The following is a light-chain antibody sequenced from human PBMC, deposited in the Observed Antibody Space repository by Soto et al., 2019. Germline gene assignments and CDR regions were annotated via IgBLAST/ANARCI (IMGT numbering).Light chain of an antibody. CDR3: QQTNTLPLT. J-gene: IGKJ4*01. CDR2: GAS. Sequence: ESLLTHSPGALYLNPGDRATLSCRASQSVNSNYLAWYQQKPGQAPRLLIYGASSRATGIPDRFSGSGSGTDFTLTISSLQPEDSATYYCQQTNTLPLTFGGGTKVDIK. V-gene: IGKV3-20*01. CDR1: QSVNSNY.